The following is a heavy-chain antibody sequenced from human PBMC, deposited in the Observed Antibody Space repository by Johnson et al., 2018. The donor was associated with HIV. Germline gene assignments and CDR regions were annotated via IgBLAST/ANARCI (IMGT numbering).Heavy chain of an antibody. J-gene: IGHJ3*02. D-gene: IGHD6-19*01. CDR1: GFTFSSSA. CDR3: AKGGYSGCSVCAFDI. Sequence: QVQLVESGGGVVQPGKSLRLSCAASGFTFSSSAMHWVRQAPGQGLQWVALISYDGSNKYYADSVKGRFTISRDSSKNTVYLQMNSLTTEDTAMYYCAKGGYSGCSVCAFDIWGQGTMVNVSS. CDR2: ISYDGSNK. V-gene: IGHV3-30-3*01.